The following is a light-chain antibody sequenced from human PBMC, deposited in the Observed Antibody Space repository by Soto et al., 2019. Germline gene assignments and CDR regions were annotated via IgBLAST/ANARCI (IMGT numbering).Light chain of an antibody. CDR2: GAS. J-gene: IGKJ1*01. CDR3: QHYINSPWT. CDR1: QSVSSN. Sequence: IVMTQSPATLSVSQGERVTLSCRASQSVSSNLAWYQQKVGQAPRLLIYGASTRATGIPARFSGSGSGTDFTLTISRLEPEDFAVYYCQHYINSPWTFGQGTKV. V-gene: IGKV3D-15*01.